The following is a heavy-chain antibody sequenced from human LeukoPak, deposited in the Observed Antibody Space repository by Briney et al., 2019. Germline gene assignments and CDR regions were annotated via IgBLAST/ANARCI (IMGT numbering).Heavy chain of an antibody. CDR1: GYTFTGYY. D-gene: IGHD2-15*01. CDR3: ARGVVVAAPCPGY. J-gene: IGHJ4*02. Sequence: ASVNVSCKASGYTFTGYYIHWVRQAPGQGREWMGWISPNSGDTNYAQKFQGRVTVTRDTSISTAYMEVSRLRSDDTAVYYCARGVVVAAPCPGYWGQGTLVTVSS. V-gene: IGHV1-2*02. CDR2: ISPNSGDT.